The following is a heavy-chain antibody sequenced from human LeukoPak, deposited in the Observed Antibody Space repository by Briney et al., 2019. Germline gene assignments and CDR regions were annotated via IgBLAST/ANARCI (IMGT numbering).Heavy chain of an antibody. CDR2: IYHSGST. D-gene: IGHD3-16*01. CDR3: ARAVRTPRGKTRWFDP. V-gene: IGHV4-30-2*01. CDR1: GGSISSGGYS. Sequence: SQTLSLTCAVSGGSISSGGYSWSWTRQPPGKGLEWIGYIYHSGSTYYNPSLKSRVTISVDRSKNQFSLKLSSVTAADTAVYYCARAVRTPRGKTRWFDPWGQGTLVTVSS. J-gene: IGHJ5*02.